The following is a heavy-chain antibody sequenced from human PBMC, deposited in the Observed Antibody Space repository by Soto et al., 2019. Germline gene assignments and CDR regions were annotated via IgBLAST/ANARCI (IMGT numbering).Heavy chain of an antibody. D-gene: IGHD1-1*01. CDR1: GFTFSGYA. CDR2: ISYDGSNK. J-gene: IGHJ6*02. CDR3: ARDPNWKNYYYTIDV. Sequence: QVQLVESGGGVVQPGRSLRLSCAASGFTFSGYAMHWVRQAPGKGLEWVAVISYDGSNKYYADSVRGRFTLSRDNSKNTLYLQMNCLRPEDTAVYYCARDPNWKNYYYTIDVWGQGTTVTGAS. V-gene: IGHV3-30-3*01.